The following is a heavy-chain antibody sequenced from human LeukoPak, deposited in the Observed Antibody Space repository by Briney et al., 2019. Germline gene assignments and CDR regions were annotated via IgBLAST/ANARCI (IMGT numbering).Heavy chain of an antibody. CDR1: GFIFSNAW. J-gene: IGHJ5*02. V-gene: IGHV3-15*01. Sequence: GGSLRLSCVASGFIFSNAWLTWVRQAPGKGLEWVGRIKSKTDGETTDYAAPVKGRFTISRDDSKNTLYLQMNSLKTEDTAVYYCTTDHDYGDYAPQVAWGQGTLVTVSS. D-gene: IGHD4-17*01. CDR3: TTDHDYGDYAPQVA. CDR2: IKSKTDGETT.